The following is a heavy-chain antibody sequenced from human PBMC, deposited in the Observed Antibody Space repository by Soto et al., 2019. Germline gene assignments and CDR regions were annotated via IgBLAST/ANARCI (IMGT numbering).Heavy chain of an antibody. J-gene: IGHJ4*02. CDR1: GGSISSYY. CDR2: ISYSGST. D-gene: IGHD3-10*01. CDR3: ARGGSITMIRGGMDVDY. Sequence: QVQLQESGPGLVKPSETLSLACTVSGGSISSYYWTWIRQPPGKGLEWIGYISYSGSTNYNPSLKCRVIISLDRSKNPFSLKLSAVAAADTAVYYCARGGSITMIRGGMDVDYWGRGTLVTVSS. V-gene: IGHV4-59*01.